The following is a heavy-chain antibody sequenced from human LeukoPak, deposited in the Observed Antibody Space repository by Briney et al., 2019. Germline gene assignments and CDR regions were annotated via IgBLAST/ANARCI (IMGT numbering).Heavy chain of an antibody. D-gene: IGHD5-12*01. J-gene: IGHJ4*02. CDR3: ARDRSAFSGYDFFDY. V-gene: IGHV3-48*03. CDR2: ISNRGSTI. CDR1: GFTFSSYE. Sequence: GGSLRLSCAASGFTFSSYEMNWVRQAPGKGLEWVSYISNRGSTIYYADSVKGRFTISRDNAKNSLYLQMNSLRAEDTALYYCARDRSAFSGYDFFDYWGQGTLVTVSS.